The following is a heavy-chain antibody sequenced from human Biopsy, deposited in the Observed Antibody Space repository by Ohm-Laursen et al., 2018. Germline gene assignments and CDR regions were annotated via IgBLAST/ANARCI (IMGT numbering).Heavy chain of an antibody. CDR1: GFSFTGYY. V-gene: IGHV1-2*02. CDR2: ISPKSGGT. Sequence: ASVTLSCKASGFSFTGYYIHWVRQAPGQGLEWMGWISPKSGGTNYAQKFQGNITMTKNTSMSAAYMEMSRLRSDDTAVYYCALQSVAQMKNFDYWGQGTLVTVSS. D-gene: IGHD6-19*01. J-gene: IGHJ4*02. CDR3: ALQSVAQMKNFDY.